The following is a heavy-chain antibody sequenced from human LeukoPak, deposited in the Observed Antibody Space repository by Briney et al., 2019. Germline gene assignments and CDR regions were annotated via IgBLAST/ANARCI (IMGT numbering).Heavy chain of an antibody. J-gene: IGHJ4*02. Sequence: GGSLRLSCAASGFTFDDYIMHWVRQTPGKGLEWVSYISSSGSTIYYADSVKGRFTISRDNAKNSLYLQMNSLRAEDTAVYYCASRSGWRYFDYWGQGTLVTVSS. D-gene: IGHD6-19*01. V-gene: IGHV3-48*04. CDR2: ISSSGSTI. CDR1: GFTFDDYI. CDR3: ASRSGWRYFDY.